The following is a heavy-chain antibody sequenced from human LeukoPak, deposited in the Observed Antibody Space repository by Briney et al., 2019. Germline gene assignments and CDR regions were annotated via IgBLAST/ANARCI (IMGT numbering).Heavy chain of an antibody. CDR2: ISPSGDIK. D-gene: IGHD3-10*01. Sequence: PGGTLRLSCAASGFTFSNYGMNWVRQAPGKGLEWVSGISPSGDIKYYADSVEQRFTISRDNSKTILLLGVSSLAAEATTVYYGARNDAWLRFGEWSQGTLVTVSS. CDR3: ARNDAWLRFGE. J-gene: IGHJ4*02. CDR1: GFTFSNYG. V-gene: IGHV3-23*01.